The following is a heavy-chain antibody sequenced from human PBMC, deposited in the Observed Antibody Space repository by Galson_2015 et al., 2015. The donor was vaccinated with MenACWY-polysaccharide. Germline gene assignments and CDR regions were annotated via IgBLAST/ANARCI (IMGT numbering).Heavy chain of an antibody. CDR1: GFTFTNYA. J-gene: IGHJ4*02. D-gene: IGHD6-13*01. CDR2: ITASGDNT. V-gene: IGHV3-23*01. CDR3: AKGLRGPAAGTDYFDY. Sequence: SLRLSCAATGFTFTNYAMSWVRQTPGEGLEWVSAITASGDNTYYADSVKGRSAISRDNSKNTLSLQMNSLRTEDTAVYYCAKGLRGPAAGTDYFDYWGQGT.